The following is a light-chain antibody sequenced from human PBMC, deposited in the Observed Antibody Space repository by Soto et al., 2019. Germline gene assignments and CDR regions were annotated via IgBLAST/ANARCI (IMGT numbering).Light chain of an antibody. V-gene: IGKV3-11*01. CDR3: QQRTIWPPMYT. Sequence: EIVLTQSPATLSLSPGERATLSCRASQSVSSYLAWYQQKAGQAPSLLIYDASNRATGIPARFSGSGSGTDFTLTISSLEPEDFAVYYCQQRTIWPPMYTFGQGTKLEIK. J-gene: IGKJ2*01. CDR2: DAS. CDR1: QSVSSY.